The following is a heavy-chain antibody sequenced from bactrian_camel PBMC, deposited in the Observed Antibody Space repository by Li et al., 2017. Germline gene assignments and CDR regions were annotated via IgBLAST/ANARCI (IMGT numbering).Heavy chain of an antibody. CDR2: ITWDGIT. J-gene: IGHJ4*01. Sequence: HVQLVESGGGSVQTGGSLRLSCAASGATNSRYCMAWFRQTPSSAPERERISTITWDGITTYADSVKGRFTVSRDNANNTVNLMMNSLKPEDTATYYCAAGSSTTGAGVPRSPSP. V-gene: IGHV3S53*01. CDR1: GATNSRYC. CDR3: AAGSSTT.